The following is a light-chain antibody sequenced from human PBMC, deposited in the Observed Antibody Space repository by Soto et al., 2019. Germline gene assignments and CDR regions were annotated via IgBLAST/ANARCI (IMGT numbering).Light chain of an antibody. CDR3: QQYCGSPRT. V-gene: IGKV3-20*01. Sequence: EIVLTQSPGTLSLSPGERATLSCRASQSVSSSSLAWYQQKRGQAPRLLIHYASSRATGIPDRFSGSGSGTDFTLTISRLEPEDVAVYYCQQYCGSPRTFGQGTKVEVK. CDR1: QSVSSSS. CDR2: YAS. J-gene: IGKJ1*01.